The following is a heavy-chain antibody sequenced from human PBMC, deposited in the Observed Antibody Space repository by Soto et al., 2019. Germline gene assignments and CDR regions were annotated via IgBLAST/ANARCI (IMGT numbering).Heavy chain of an antibody. J-gene: IGHJ3*01. V-gene: IGHV3-15*01. CDR1: GFTFSNAW. CDR3: TTESDGKVLRYFAWLPRV. D-gene: IGHD3-9*01. Sequence: EVQLVESGGGLVKPGGSLRLSCAASGFTFSNAWMSWVRQAPGKGLEWVGRIKSKTDGGTTDYAAPVKGRFTISRDDSKNTLYLQMNSLKTEDTAVYYCTTESDGKVLRYFAWLPRVWGQGTMVTVSS. CDR2: IKSKTDGGTT.